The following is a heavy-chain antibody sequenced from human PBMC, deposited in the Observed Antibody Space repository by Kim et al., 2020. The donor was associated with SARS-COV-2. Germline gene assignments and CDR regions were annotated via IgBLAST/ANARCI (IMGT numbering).Heavy chain of an antibody. CDR2: ISYDGSNK. J-gene: IGHJ4*02. V-gene: IGHV3-30*04. Sequence: GGSLRLSCAASGFTFSSYAMHWVRQAPGKGLEWVAVISYDGSNKYYADSVKGRFTISRDNSKNTLYLQMNSLRAEDTAVYYCARAAYSYALGFDYWGQGTLVTVSS. CDR3: ARAAYSYALGFDY. D-gene: IGHD5-18*01. CDR1: GFTFSSYA.